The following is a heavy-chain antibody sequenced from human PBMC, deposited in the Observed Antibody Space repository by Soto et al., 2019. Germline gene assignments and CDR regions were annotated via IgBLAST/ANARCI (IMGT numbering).Heavy chain of an antibody. J-gene: IGHJ5*02. CDR1: GGSISSYY. CDR3: ARASSGIWGFDP. D-gene: IGHD3-10*01. V-gene: IGHV4-59*01. Sequence: QVQLQESGPGLVKPSETLSLTCTVSGGSISSYYWSWIRQPPGKGLEWIGYIYYSGSTNYNPSLKSRVTISVDTSKHQFALKRSAVTAEDTAVYYCARASSGIWGFDPCGQGTLVTVSS. CDR2: IYYSGST.